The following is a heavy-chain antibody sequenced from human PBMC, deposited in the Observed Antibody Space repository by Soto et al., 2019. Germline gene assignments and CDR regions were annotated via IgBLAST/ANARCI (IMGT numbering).Heavy chain of an antibody. V-gene: IGHV5-51*01. Sequence: PGETLKISCKGSGYSFTNYWIGWGRPLPGKGLEWMGIIYPGDSDTRYSPSFQGQVTISADQSISPAYLQWNSLKASDTAMYYCTSGRQLGRFWAFDVWGQGTMVNVS. D-gene: IGHD3-3*01. CDR1: GYSFTNYW. J-gene: IGHJ3*01. CDR2: IYPGDSDT. CDR3: TSGRQLGRFWAFDV.